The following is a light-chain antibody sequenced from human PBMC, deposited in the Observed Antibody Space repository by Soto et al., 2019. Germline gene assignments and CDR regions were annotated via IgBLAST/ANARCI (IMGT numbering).Light chain of an antibody. V-gene: IGKV3-20*01. Sequence: EIVLTQSPGTLSLYPGERATLSCRASQTFSNSFLSWFQQIPGQAPRLLIYGASMRATGIPDRFSGSGSGTDFTLTISRLEPEDFAVYYCQQCGSSSTFGQGTRLEIK. CDR3: QQCGSSST. J-gene: IGKJ5*01. CDR1: QTFSNSF. CDR2: GAS.